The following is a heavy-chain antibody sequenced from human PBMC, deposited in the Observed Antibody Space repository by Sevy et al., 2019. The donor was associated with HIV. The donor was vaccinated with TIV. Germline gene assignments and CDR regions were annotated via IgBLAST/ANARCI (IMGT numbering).Heavy chain of an antibody. V-gene: IGHV1-2*02. CDR2: INPNNGGT. CDR3: ARVIYPSSYSNSWYPDY. D-gene: IGHD6-13*01. Sequence: ASVKVSCKASGYNFTGSYLHWVRQAPGQGLEWMGWINPNNGGTKYAQKFQGRVIMTRDTSISTAYMELSRLRSDDTAVYYCARVIYPSSYSNSWYPDYRGQGTLVTVSS. CDR1: GYNFTGSY. J-gene: IGHJ4*02.